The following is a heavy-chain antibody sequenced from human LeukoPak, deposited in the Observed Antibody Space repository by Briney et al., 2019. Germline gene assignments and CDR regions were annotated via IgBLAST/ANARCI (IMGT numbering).Heavy chain of an antibody. CDR2: INPNSGGT. CDR3: ARVPRGYSSSRGTKNFDY. J-gene: IGHJ4*02. Sequence: ASGKVSCKASGYTFTGYYMHWVRQAPGQGLEWMGWINPNSGGTNYAQKFQGRVTMTSDTSISTAYMELSRLRSDDTAVYYCARVPRGYSSSRGTKNFDYWGQGTLVTVSS. CDR1: GYTFTGYY. V-gene: IGHV1-2*02. D-gene: IGHD6-13*01.